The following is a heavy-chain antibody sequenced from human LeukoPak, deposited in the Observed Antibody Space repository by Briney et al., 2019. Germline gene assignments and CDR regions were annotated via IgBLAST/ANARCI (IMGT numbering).Heavy chain of an antibody. CDR1: GFTVSSNY. Sequence: GGSLRLSCAASGFTVSSNYMSWVRQAPGKGLEWVSVIYSGGSTYYADSVKGRFTISRHNSKNTLYLQMNSLRAEDTAVYYCARAKPHQVSSWFDPWGQGTLVTVSS. V-gene: IGHV3-53*04. CDR2: IYSGGST. J-gene: IGHJ5*02. D-gene: IGHD6-6*01. CDR3: ARAKPHQVSSWFDP.